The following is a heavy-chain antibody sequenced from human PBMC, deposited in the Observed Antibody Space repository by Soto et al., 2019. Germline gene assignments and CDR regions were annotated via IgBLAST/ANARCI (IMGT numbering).Heavy chain of an antibody. CDR3: ANLDWGHLANSFDY. D-gene: IGHD3-16*01. CDR2: ISSSSSYI. J-gene: IGHJ4*02. Sequence: GGSLRLSCAASGFTFSSYSMNWVRQAPGKGLEWVSSISSSSSYIYYADSVKGRFTISRDNAKNSLYLQLNSLRAEDTAVYYWANLDWGHLANSFDYWGQGTLVTVSS. CDR1: GFTFSSYS. V-gene: IGHV3-21*04.